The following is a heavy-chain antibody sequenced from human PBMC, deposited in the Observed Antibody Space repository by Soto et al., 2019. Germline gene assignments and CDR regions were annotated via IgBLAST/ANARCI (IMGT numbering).Heavy chain of an antibody. V-gene: IGHV1-69*01. CDR3: ASRIAALRPVSYYYYYGMDC. CDR1: GGTFSSYA. J-gene: IGHJ6*02. D-gene: IGHD6-25*01. CDR2: IIPIFGTA. Sequence: QVQLVQSGAEVKKPGSSVTVSCTASGGTFSSYAISWVRQAPGPGLEWMGGIIPIFGTANYAQKFQGRVTITADETTSTAYQELSRLIYEDTAVYYCASRIAALRPVSYYYYYGMDCWGQGTTVTVSS.